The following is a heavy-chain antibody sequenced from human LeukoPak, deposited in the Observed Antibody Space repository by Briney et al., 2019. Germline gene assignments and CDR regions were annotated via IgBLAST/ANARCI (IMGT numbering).Heavy chain of an antibody. D-gene: IGHD3-9*01. CDR1: GFTFSSYS. CDR3: ARDTYDILTGYYKWAFDI. V-gene: IGHV3-48*01. Sequence: PGGSLRLSCAASGFTFSSYSMNWVRQAPGKGLEWVSFISSISTIYYADSVKGRFTISRDNAKNSLYLQMNSLRAEDTSVYYCARDTYDILTGYYKWAFDIWGQGTMVTVSS. CDR2: ISSISTI. J-gene: IGHJ3*02.